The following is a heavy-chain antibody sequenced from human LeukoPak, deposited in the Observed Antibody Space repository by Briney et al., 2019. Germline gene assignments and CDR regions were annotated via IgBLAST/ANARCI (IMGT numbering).Heavy chain of an antibody. CDR2: ISSNGATT. D-gene: IGHD5-18*01. CDR3: ARGREGAHSYVDY. V-gene: IGHV3-64*02. Sequence: GGSLRLSCAASGFTFSNSAMHWVRQAPGKGLEYVSAISSNGATTYYADSVKGRFIISRDIYKNTLYLQMGSLRAEDMGVYYCARGREGAHSYVDYWGQGTLVTVSS. J-gene: IGHJ4*02. CDR1: GFTFSNSA.